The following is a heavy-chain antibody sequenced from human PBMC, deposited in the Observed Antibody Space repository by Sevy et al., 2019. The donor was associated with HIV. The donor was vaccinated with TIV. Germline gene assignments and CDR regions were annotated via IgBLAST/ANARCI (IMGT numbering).Heavy chain of an antibody. V-gene: IGHV3-33*01. CDR3: ARDPRMYGDYLLAYFDS. CDR2: IGYDGSNK. CDR1: GFTPSTYG. J-gene: IGHJ4*02. D-gene: IGHD2-8*01. Sequence: GGSLRLSCAASGFTPSTYGMHWVRQAPGKGLEWVAVIGYDGSNKYYADSVKGRFTISRDNSKNTLFLKMDGLRAEDTAVYYCARDPRMYGDYLLAYFDSWGQGTLVTVSS.